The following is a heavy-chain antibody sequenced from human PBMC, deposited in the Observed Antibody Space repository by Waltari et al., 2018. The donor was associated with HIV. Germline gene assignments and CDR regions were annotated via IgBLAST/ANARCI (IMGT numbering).Heavy chain of an antibody. CDR3: ARDQHSATNYYGLDV. V-gene: IGHV3-33*02. D-gene: IGHD3-10*01. CDR1: GFNFSHYA. CDR2: IWADGSHE. Sequence: QVHLVESGGAVVQSGKSLRLSCAASGFNFSHYATPWVRQGPGKGLEWLSVIWADGSHESYADFAKGRFTISRDDSDNTLFLYLSGLRADDTAVYYCARDQHSATNYYGLDVWGQGTTVTVS. J-gene: IGHJ6*02.